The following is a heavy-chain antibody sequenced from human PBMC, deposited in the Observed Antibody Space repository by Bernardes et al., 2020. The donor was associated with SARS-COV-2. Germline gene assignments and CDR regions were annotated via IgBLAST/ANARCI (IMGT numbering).Heavy chain of an antibody. CDR2: INPHSGGT. J-gene: IGHJ3*02. CDR3: ARDLDRLYSGSRTDAFDI. Sequence: AGRKDFCKASGYTLSAYYMHWVRQAPGQGLEWMGWINPHSGGTNYAQKFQGRVTVTRDTSISTAYMELSRLTSDDTAVYYCARDLDRLYSGSRTDAFDIWGQGTMVTVSS. D-gene: IGHD1-26*01. CDR1: GYTLSAYY. V-gene: IGHV1-2*02.